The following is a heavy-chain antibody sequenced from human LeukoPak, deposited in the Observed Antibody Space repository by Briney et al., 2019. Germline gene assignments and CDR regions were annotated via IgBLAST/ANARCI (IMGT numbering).Heavy chain of an antibody. CDR2: INPNSGGT. D-gene: IGHD1-7*01. CDR3: ARSRGLELLRFDY. Sequence: ASVKVSCKASGYTFTGYYMHWVRQAPGQGLEWMGWINPNSGGTNYAQKFQGRVTMTRDTSISTAYMELSRLRSDDTAVYYCARSRGLELLRFDYWGQGTLVTVAS. V-gene: IGHV1-2*02. J-gene: IGHJ4*02. CDR1: GYTFTGYY.